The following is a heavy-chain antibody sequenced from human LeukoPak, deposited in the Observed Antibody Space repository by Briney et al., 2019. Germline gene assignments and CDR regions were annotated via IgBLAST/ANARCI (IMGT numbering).Heavy chain of an antibody. CDR3: ARVPVYCGGDCYLDAFDI. Sequence: GRSLRLSCAASGFTFSSCAMHWVRQAPGKGLEWVAVISYDGSNKYYADSVKGRFTISRDNSKNTLYLQMNSLRAEDTAVYYCARVPVYCGGDCYLDAFDIWGQGTMVTVSS. CDR2: ISYDGSNK. D-gene: IGHD2-21*02. J-gene: IGHJ3*02. CDR1: GFTFSSCA. V-gene: IGHV3-30-3*01.